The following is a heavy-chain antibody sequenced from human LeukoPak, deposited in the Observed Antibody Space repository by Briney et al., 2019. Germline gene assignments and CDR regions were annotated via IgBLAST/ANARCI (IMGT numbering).Heavy chain of an antibody. CDR2: IKQDGSER. J-gene: IGHJ6*03. CDR3: ARSGSGSYYPYYYYYYMDV. CDR1: GFTFSSYL. V-gene: IGHV3-7*01. Sequence: GGSLRLSCAASGFTFSSYLMTWVRRAPGKGLEWVANIKQDGSERYYVHSVKGRFTISRDNARNSLYLHMNSLRAEDTALYYCARSGSGSYYPYYYYYYMDVWGKGTTVTVSS. D-gene: IGHD3-10*01.